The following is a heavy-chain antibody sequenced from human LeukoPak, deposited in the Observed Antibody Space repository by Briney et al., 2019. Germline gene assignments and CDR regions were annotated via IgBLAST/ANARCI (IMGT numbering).Heavy chain of an antibody. Sequence: GGSLRLSCAASGFTFSGSAMHWVRQASGKGLEWVGRIRSKANSYATAYAASVKGRFTISGDDSKNTAYLQMNSLKTEDTAVYYCTRHLRLYYYGMDVWGQGTTVTVSS. V-gene: IGHV3-73*01. CDR1: GFTFSGSA. D-gene: IGHD5-12*01. J-gene: IGHJ6*02. CDR3: TRHLRLYYYGMDV. CDR2: IRSKANSYAT.